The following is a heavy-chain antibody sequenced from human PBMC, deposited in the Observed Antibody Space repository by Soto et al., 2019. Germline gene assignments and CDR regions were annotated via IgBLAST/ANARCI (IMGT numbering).Heavy chain of an antibody. Sequence: SETLSLTCTVSGGSISSSSYYWGWIRQPPGKGLEWIGSIYYSGSTYYNPSLKSRVTISVDTSKNQFSLKLSSVTAADTAVYYCARLNLMTTYYFDYWGQGTLVTVSS. J-gene: IGHJ4*02. CDR2: IYYSGST. V-gene: IGHV4-39*01. CDR3: ARLNLMTTYYFDY. CDR1: GGSISSSSYY. D-gene: IGHD4-17*01.